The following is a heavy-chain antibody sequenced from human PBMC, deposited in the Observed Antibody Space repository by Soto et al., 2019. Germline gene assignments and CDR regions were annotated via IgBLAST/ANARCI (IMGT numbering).Heavy chain of an antibody. CDR2: ISYDGSNK. V-gene: IGHV3-30-3*01. D-gene: IGHD4-17*01. Sequence: GGSLRLSCAASGFTFSSYAMHWVRQAPGKGLEWVAVISYDGSNKYYADSVKGRFTISRDNSKNTLYLQMNSLRAEDTAVYYCAGRLDRPYYYGMDVWGQGTTVTVSS. J-gene: IGHJ6*02. CDR3: AGRLDRPYYYGMDV. CDR1: GFTFSSYA.